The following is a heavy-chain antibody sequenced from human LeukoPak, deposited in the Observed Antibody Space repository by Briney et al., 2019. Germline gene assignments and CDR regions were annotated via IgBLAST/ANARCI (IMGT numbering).Heavy chain of an antibody. Sequence: SETLSLTCTVSGGSISSYYWSWIRQPPGKGLEWIGYIYYSGSTNYNPSLKSRVTISVDTSKNQFSLKLSSVTAADTAVYYCARDPMIAVAGRTYDAFDIWGQGTMFTVSS. V-gene: IGHV4-59*01. CDR2: IYYSGST. CDR1: GGSISSYY. CDR3: ARDPMIAVAGRTYDAFDI. D-gene: IGHD6-19*01. J-gene: IGHJ3*02.